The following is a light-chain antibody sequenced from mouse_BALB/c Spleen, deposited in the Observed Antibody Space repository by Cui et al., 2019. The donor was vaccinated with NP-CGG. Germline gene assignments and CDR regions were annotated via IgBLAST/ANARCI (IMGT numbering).Light chain of an antibody. CDR2: GTK. CDR1: IGAVTTSNY. CDR3: ALWYSNHWV. V-gene: IGLV1*01. Sequence: QAVVTQASALTTSPGETVTLTCRSSIGAVTTSNYANWVQEKPDHLFTGLIGGTKNRAPGVPARFSGSLIGDKAALTITGAQTEDETIYFCALWYSNHWVFGGGTKLTVL. J-gene: IGLJ1*01.